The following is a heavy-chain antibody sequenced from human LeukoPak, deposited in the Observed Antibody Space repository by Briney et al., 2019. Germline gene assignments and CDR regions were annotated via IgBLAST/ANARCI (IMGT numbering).Heavy chain of an antibody. Sequence: SETLSLTCTVSGDSFTSVTDYWAWIRQPPGKGLEWIASGDYSGGTYYNPSLESRVAISADMSKNHFSLKLSSVTAADTAVYYCAREMGDYYDSSGYSNKIGGFDYWGQGTLVTVSS. CDR2: GDYSGGT. D-gene: IGHD3-22*01. V-gene: IGHV4-39*02. CDR3: AREMGDYYDSSGYSNKIGGFDY. J-gene: IGHJ4*02. CDR1: GDSFTSVTDY.